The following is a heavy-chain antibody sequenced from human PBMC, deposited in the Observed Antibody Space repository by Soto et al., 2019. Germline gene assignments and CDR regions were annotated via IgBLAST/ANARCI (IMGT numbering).Heavy chain of an antibody. CDR3: ARGSSYSGYDYLYYFDY. J-gene: IGHJ4*02. Sequence: SQTLSLTCAISGDSVSSNSAAWNWIRQSPSRGLEWLGRIYYKSKWYNDYAVSVKSRITINPDTSKNQFSLQLNSVTPEDTAVYYCARGSSYSGYDYLYYFDYWGQGTLVTVSS. V-gene: IGHV6-1*01. CDR2: IYYKSKWYN. D-gene: IGHD5-12*01. CDR1: GDSVSSNSAA.